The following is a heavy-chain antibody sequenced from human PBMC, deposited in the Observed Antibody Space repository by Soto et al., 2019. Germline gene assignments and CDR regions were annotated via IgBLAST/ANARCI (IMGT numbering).Heavy chain of an antibody. V-gene: IGHV3-30*18. CDR2: ISDDGKTQ. CDR3: VKGGYKTGWPPFDH. Sequence: QVKLVESGGAVVQSGRSLRLSCTASRFRFSAYGMHWVRQAPGKGLEWVALISDDGKTQFFTDSVEGRFTISRDNSRNTLYLQMNSLRPEDTDVYYCVKGGYKTGWPPFDHWGHGTRVTVSS. CDR1: RFRFSAYG. D-gene: IGHD6-19*01. J-gene: IGHJ4*01.